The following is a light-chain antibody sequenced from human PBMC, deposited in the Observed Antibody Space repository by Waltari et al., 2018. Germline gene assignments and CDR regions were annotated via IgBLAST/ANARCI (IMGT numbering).Light chain of an antibody. CDR3: QQYNSFPIT. V-gene: IGKV1-16*01. CDR1: HDITNY. Sequence: DIHMVQSPSSLSASVGDRVSITCRASHDITNYLAWFQQKPGKAPKCLIYAASNLQSGAPPRFSGSGSGTDFTLTISSLQPEDFATYYCQQYNSFPITFGQGTRLEIK. J-gene: IGKJ5*01. CDR2: AAS.